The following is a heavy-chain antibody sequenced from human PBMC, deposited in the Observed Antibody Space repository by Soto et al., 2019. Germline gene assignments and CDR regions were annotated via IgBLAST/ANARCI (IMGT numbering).Heavy chain of an antibody. CDR2: IPYDGSDE. CDR3: AKDVVQQPPHYYYGLDV. V-gene: IGHV3-30*18. CDR1: GFSFSSYA. D-gene: IGHD6-13*01. J-gene: IGHJ6*01. Sequence: QVQLVQSGGGVVQPGRSLRLSCAASGFSFSSYAMHWVRQAPGKGLEWVGVIPYDGSDEYYADSVKGRFTISRDNSKNTVYLQMNSLRAEDTAVYYCAKDVVQQPPHYYYGLDVW.